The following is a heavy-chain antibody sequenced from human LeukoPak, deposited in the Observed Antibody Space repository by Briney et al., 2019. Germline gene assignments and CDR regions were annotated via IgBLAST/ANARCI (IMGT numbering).Heavy chain of an antibody. CDR2: ISAYNGNT. CDR3: ARAFYRPAAPLGEYFDY. J-gene: IGHJ4*02. CDR1: GYTFTSYG. D-gene: IGHD2/OR15-2a*01. V-gene: IGHV1-18*01. Sequence: ASVKVSCKASGYTFTSYGISWVRQAPGQGLEWMGWISAYNGNTNYAQKLQGRVTMTTDTSTSTAYMELRSLRSDDTAVYYCARAFYRPAAPLGEYFDYWGQGTLVTVSS.